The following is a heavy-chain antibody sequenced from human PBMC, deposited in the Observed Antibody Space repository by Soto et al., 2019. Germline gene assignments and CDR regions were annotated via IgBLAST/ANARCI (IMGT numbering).Heavy chain of an antibody. CDR2: ISYDGSNK. Sequence: GGSLRLSCAASGFTFSSYAMHWVRQAPGKGLEWVAVISYDGSNKYYADSVKGRFTISRDNSKNTLHLQMNSLRAEDTAVYYCASPRFLQQWLVDYCGQGTLVTVSS. CDR1: GFTFSSYA. J-gene: IGHJ4*02. V-gene: IGHV3-30-3*01. CDR3: ASPRFLQQWLVDY. D-gene: IGHD6-19*01.